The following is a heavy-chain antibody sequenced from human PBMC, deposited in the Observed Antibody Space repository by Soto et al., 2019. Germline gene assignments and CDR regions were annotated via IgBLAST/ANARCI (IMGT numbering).Heavy chain of an antibody. V-gene: IGHV4-39*01. CDR2: IYYSGST. Sequence: PSETLSLTCTVSGGSISSSSYYWGWIRQPPGKGLEWIGSIYYSGSTYYNPSLKSRVTISVDTSKNQFSLKLSSVTAADTAVYYCARLHKTRYYYDSSGYSNWGQGTLVTVSS. CDR1: GGSISSSSYY. D-gene: IGHD3-22*01. J-gene: IGHJ4*02. CDR3: ARLHKTRYYYDSSGYSN.